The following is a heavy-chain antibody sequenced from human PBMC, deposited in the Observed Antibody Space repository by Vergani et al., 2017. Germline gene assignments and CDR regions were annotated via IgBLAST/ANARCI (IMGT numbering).Heavy chain of an antibody. D-gene: IGHD3-16*01. CDR2: ISGSGGST. CDR1: GFTFSSYA. V-gene: IGHV3-23*01. CDR3: AKDPGDAKYYYYYMDV. J-gene: IGHJ6*03. Sequence: EVQLLETGGGLVQPGGSLRLSCAASGFTFSSYAMSWVRQAPGKGLEWVSAISGSGGSTYYADSVKGRFTISRDNSKNTLYLQMNSRRAEDTAVYYCAKDPGDAKYYYYYMDVWGKGTTVTVSS.